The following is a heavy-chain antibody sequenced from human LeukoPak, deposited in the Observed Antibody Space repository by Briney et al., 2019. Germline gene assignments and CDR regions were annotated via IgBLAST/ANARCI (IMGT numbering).Heavy chain of an antibody. CDR3: ARVDIVLMVYAFDY. D-gene: IGHD2-8*01. CDR2: ISSISSYI. V-gene: IGHV3-21*01. CDR1: GFTFSSYS. J-gene: IGHJ4*02. Sequence: NPGGSLRLSCAASGFTFSSYSMNWVRQAPGKGLEWVSSISSISSYIYYADSVKDRFTISRDNAKNSLYLQMNSLRAEDTAVYYCARVDIVLMVYAFDYWGQGTLVTVSS.